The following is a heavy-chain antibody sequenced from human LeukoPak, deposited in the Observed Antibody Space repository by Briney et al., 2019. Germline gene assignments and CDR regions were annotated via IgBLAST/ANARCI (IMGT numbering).Heavy chain of an antibody. CDR1: GYSFDTYY. CDR2: INPNSGGT. J-gene: IGHJ4*02. D-gene: IGHD2-8*01. V-gene: IGHV1-2*02. CDR3: ARVSPIVPYDY. Sequence: ASVKVSCKSSGYSFDTYYMHWVRQAPGQGLEWMGWINPNSGGTNYAQKFQGRVTMTRDTSISTAYMELSRLRSDDTAVYYCARVSPIVPYDYWGQGTLVTVSS.